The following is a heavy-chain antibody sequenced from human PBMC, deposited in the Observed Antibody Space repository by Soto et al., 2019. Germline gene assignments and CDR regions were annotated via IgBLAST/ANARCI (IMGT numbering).Heavy chain of an antibody. D-gene: IGHD3-10*01. Sequence: GGSLRLSCAASGFTFSSYGMHWVRQAPGKGLEWVAVISNDGSNKYYADSVKGRFTISRDNSKNTLYLQMNSLRAEDTAVYYCAQDTTALWFGELWGQGTLVTSPQ. CDR2: ISNDGSNK. V-gene: IGHV3-30*18. J-gene: IGHJ4*02. CDR1: GFTFSSYG. CDR3: AQDTTALWFGEL.